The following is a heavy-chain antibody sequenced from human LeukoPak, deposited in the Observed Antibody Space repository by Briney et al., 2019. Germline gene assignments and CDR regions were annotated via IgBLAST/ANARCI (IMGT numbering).Heavy chain of an antibody. CDR3: ARDIRRYYYYYMDV. CDR2: INPNSGGT. V-gene: IGHV1-2*02. Sequence: ASVKVSCKASGYTFTGYYMHWVRQAPGQGLEWMGWINPNSGGTNYAQKFQGRVTMTRDTSISTAYMEPSRLRSDDTAVYYCARDIRRYYYYYMDVWGKGTTVTVSS. CDR1: GYTFTGYY. J-gene: IGHJ6*03.